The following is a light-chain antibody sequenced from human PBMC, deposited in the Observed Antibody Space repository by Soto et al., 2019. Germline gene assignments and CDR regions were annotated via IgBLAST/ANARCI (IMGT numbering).Light chain of an antibody. CDR3: QQYGNLPIT. J-gene: IGKJ5*01. CDR1: QSISSY. CDR2: DAS. V-gene: IGKV3-11*01. Sequence: EVVLTQSPDTLSLPPGERATLSCRASQSISSYLAWYQQKPGQAPRLLIYDASSRATGIPARFSGSGSGTDFTLTISSLEPEDFAVYYCQQYGNLPITFGQGTRLEIK.